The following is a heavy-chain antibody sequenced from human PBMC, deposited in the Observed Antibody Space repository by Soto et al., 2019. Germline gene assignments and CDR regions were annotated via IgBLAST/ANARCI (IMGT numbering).Heavy chain of an antibody. CDR3: ARPFWGSTSCYTDWFDP. V-gene: IGHV1-8*01. CDR2: VNPKSGNT. J-gene: IGHJ5*02. Sequence: QVQLVQSGAEVKKPGASVKVSCKASGYSFSTYDINWVRQAAGQGLEWMGWVNPKSGNTDYAQRFRGRVTMTSNTSISTGYMELSALTPEDTAGYYWARPFWGSTSCYTDWFDPWGQGTLVTVSS. D-gene: IGHD2-2*02. CDR1: GYSFSTYD.